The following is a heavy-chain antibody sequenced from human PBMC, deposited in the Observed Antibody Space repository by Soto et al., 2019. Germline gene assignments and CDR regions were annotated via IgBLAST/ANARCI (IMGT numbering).Heavy chain of an antibody. CDR1: SFSDYW. D-gene: IGHD3-16*02. V-gene: IGHV4-30-4*08. Sequence: SFSDYWMSWVRQPPGKGLEWIGYIYYSGSTYYNPSLKSRVTISVDTSKNQFSLKLSSVTAADTAVYYCARTYYDYVWGSYPRPYYFDYWGQGTLVTVSS. CDR2: IYYSGST. CDR3: ARTYYDYVWGSYPRPYYFDY. J-gene: IGHJ4*02.